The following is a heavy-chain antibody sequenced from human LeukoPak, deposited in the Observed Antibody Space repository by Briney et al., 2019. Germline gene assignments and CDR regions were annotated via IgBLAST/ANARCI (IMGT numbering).Heavy chain of an antibody. CDR3: ARGHPTDYGDSDAFDI. Sequence: GGSLRLSCAASGFTFSSYSMNWVRQAPGKGLEWVSSISSSSSYIYYADSVKGRFTISRDNAKNSLYLQMNSLRAEDTAVYYCARGHPTDYGDSDAFDIWGQGTMVTVSS. D-gene: IGHD4-17*01. CDR2: ISSSSSYI. V-gene: IGHV3-21*01. J-gene: IGHJ3*02. CDR1: GFTFSSYS.